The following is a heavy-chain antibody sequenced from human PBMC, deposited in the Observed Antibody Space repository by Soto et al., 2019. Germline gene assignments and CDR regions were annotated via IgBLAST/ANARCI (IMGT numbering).Heavy chain of an antibody. CDR3: ASFVGLLWGGVSPAESWGSYYFDN. Sequence: VQLQESGPGLVKPSQTLSLTCTVSGDSITSGDYYWSWIRQPPGKGLEWIGYIYYSGNTNYNPSLKSRVIMSGDTSKNQFFLKLTSVTAADTAVYYCASFVGLLWGGVSPAESWGSYYFDNWGQGTLVTVSS. CDR2: IYYSGNT. J-gene: IGHJ4*02. CDR1: GDSITSGDYY. D-gene: IGHD2-8*01. V-gene: IGHV4-30-4*01.